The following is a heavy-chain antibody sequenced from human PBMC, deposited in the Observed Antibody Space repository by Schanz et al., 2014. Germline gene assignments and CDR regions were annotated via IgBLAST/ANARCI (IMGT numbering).Heavy chain of an antibody. CDR1: GGSISSGGYS. CDR3: ARVGRSSSSPHGSSGDY. CDR2: IYYSGST. D-gene: IGHD6-6*01. V-gene: IGHV4-30-4*07. Sequence: QVQLQQWVPGLVKPSQTLSLTCAVSGGSISSGGYSWSWIRQPPGKGLEWIGYIYYSGSTNYNPSLKSRVTISVDTSKNQFSLKLSSVTAADTAVYYCARVGRSSSSPHGSSGDYWGQGTLVTVSS. J-gene: IGHJ4*02.